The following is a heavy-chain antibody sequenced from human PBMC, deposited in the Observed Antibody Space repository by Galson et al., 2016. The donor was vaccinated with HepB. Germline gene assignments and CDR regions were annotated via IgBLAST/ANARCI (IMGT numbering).Heavy chain of an antibody. J-gene: IGHJ3*02. D-gene: IGHD6-19*01. CDR1: GFTFSDSY. CDR3: ARGHRSGRETIDGFDI. CDR2: MSSSSSYA. V-gene: IGHV3-11*06. Sequence: SLRLSCAASGFTFSDSYMSWIRQAPGKGLEWVSYMSSSSSYAKYADSVKGRFTISRDNAKKSLYLRINSLRAEDTAVCYWARGHRSGRETIDGFDIWGQGTMVTVSS.